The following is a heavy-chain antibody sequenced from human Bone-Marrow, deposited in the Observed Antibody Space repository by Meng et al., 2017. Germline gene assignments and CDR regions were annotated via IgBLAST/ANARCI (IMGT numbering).Heavy chain of an antibody. V-gene: IGHV3-33*01. CDR3: AACSGGSCYDEIGY. CDR1: GFTFSSYG. D-gene: IGHD2-15*01. CDR2: IWYDGSNK. J-gene: IGHJ4*02. Sequence: GESLKISCAASGFTFSSYGMHWVRQAPGKGLEWVAVIWYDGSNKYYADSVKGRFTISRDNSKSTLYLQMNSLRAEDTAVYYCAACSGGSCYDEIGYWGQGTLVTFSS.